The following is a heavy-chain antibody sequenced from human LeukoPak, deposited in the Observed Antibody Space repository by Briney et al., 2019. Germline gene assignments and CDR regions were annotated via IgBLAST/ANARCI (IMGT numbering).Heavy chain of an antibody. D-gene: IGHD3-10*02. CDR2: ISSSSSYI. J-gene: IGHJ6*04. Sequence: GGSLRLSRAASGFSFSSYNMNWVRQAPGKGLEWVSFISSSSSYIYYVDSVKGRFTISRDNAKNSLYLQMNSLRAEDTAVYYCAELGITMIGGVWGKGTTVTISS. CDR3: AELGITMIGGV. V-gene: IGHV3-21*01. CDR1: GFSFSSYN.